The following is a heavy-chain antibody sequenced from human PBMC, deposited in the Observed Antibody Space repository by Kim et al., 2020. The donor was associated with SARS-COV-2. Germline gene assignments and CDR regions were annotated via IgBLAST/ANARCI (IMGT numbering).Heavy chain of an antibody. V-gene: IGHV4-34*01. CDR3: AWGRTVNTFFCYYYGMDV. CDR1: GGSLSSDY. D-gene: IGHD4-17*01. CDR2: INLSGST. J-gene: IGHJ6*02. Sequence: SETLSLTCAVSGGSLSSDYWSWIRQPPGKGLEWIGEINLSGSTNYYPPLKSRVTISVDTSKNQSSLKLSSVTAADTAGCYCAWGRTVNTFFCYYYGMDVWGQGTTVSVS.